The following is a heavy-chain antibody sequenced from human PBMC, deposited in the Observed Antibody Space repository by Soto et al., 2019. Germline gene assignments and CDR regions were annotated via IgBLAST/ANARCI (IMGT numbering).Heavy chain of an antibody. V-gene: IGHV4-31*03. Sequence: QVQLQESGPGLVKPSQTLSLTCTVSGGSISSGGYYWSWIRQHPGKGLEGIGYIYYSGSTYYNPSLKSRVTISVDTSKNQFSLKLSSVTAADTAVYYCARCPFTIFGVVISDDWFDPWGQGTLVTVSS. CDR3: ARCPFTIFGVVISDDWFDP. J-gene: IGHJ5*02. CDR1: GGSISSGGYY. CDR2: IYYSGST. D-gene: IGHD3-3*01.